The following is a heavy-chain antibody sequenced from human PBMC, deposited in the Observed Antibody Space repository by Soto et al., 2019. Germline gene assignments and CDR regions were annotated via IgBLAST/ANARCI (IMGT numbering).Heavy chain of an antibody. CDR3: AKDDRLSRRDGYTKKAFDR. J-gene: IGHJ3*01. V-gene: IGHV3-30*18. D-gene: IGHD2-2*02. CDR1: GFTFSSYG. CDR2: ISYDGSNK. Sequence: LLRHSGAASGFTFSSYGMHWVRQAPGKGLEWVAVISYDGSNKYYADSVKGRFTISRDNSKNTLYLQMNSPRAEDTAVYYCAKDDRLSRRDGYTKKAFDRWC.